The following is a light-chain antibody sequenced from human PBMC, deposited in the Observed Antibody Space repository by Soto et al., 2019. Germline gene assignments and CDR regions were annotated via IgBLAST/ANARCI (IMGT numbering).Light chain of an antibody. CDR1: SGHSNYA. CDR3: QTWATGIRV. CDR2: LNSDGSH. Sequence: QLVLTQSPSASASLGASVKLTCTLSSGHSNYAIAWHQQQPEKGPRYLMNLNSDGSHTKGDGIPDRFSGSSSGAERYLTISSRQSEDEADYYCQTWATGIRVFGGGTKVTVL. V-gene: IGLV4-69*01. J-gene: IGLJ3*02.